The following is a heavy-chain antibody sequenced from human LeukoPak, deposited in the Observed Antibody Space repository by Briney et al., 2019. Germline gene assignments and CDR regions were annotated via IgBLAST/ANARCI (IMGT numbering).Heavy chain of an antibody. V-gene: IGHV4-39*07. Sequence: KTSETLSLTCTVSGGSISSSSYYWGWIRQPPGKGLEWIGSIYYSGSTYYNPSLKSRVTISVDTSKNQFSLKLSSVTAADTAVYYCVTVERFGYMDVWGKGTTVTVSS. J-gene: IGHJ6*03. CDR2: IYYSGST. CDR1: GGSISSSSYY. CDR3: VTVERFGYMDV. D-gene: IGHD3-10*01.